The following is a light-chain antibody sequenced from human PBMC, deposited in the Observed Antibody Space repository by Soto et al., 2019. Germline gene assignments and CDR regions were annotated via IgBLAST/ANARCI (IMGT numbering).Light chain of an antibody. CDR1: SSNIGAGYD. Sequence: QPVLTQPPSVSGAPGKRVTISCTGSSSNIGAGYDVHWYQQLPGTAPKLLIYGNGNRPSGVPDRFSGSKSGTSASLAITGLQAEDEADYYCQSYDSSLSGSVFGGGTKLTVL. CDR3: QSYDSSLSGSV. V-gene: IGLV1-40*01. CDR2: GNG. J-gene: IGLJ2*01.